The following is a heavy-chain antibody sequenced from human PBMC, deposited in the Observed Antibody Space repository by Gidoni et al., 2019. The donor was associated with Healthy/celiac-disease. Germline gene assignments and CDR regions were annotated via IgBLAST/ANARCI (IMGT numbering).Heavy chain of an antibody. D-gene: IGHD2-21*02. V-gene: IGHV3-7*01. CDR2: IKQDGSEK. J-gene: IGHJ4*02. CDR3: AREGALAYCGGDCYWARGYFDY. Sequence: EVQLVVYGGGLVQPGGSLRLSCAASAFTFGSYWISWGRQAPGKGLEWVANIKQDGSEKYYVDSVKGRFTISRDNAKNSLYLQMNRLRAEDTAVYYCAREGALAYCGGDCYWARGYFDYWGQGTLVTVSS. CDR1: AFTFGSYW.